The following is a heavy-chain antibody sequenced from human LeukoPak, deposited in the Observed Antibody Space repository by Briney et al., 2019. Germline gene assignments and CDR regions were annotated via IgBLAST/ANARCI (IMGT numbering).Heavy chain of an antibody. CDR3: ARLDSTTWYLGY. V-gene: IGHV3-48*04. Sequence: PGGSLRLSCVASGFTFSSHTMNWVRQAPGKGLEWVSYISSSGGTKYYADSVKGRLTISRDNAKNSLYLQMNSLRAEDTAVYYCARLDSTTWYLGYWGQGTLVTVPS. CDR1: GFTFSSHT. J-gene: IGHJ4*02. D-gene: IGHD2-2*01. CDR2: ISSSGGTK.